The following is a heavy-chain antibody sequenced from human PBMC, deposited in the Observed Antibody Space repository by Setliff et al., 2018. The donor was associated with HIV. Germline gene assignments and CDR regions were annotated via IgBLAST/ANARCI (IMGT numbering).Heavy chain of an antibody. CDR1: EFTLSGYS. CDR2: IDPSGSRI. CDR3: ASARIPTGGTSTSLDY. Sequence: PGGSLRLSCAASEFTLSGYSMSWVRQVPGKGLEWVSAIDPSGSRIFYSDSVKGRFTISRDNSKNTVNLQMSSLIGEDTAVYYCASARIPTGGTSTSLDYWGQGALVTVSS. J-gene: IGHJ4*02. V-gene: IGHV3-23*01. D-gene: IGHD1-1*01.